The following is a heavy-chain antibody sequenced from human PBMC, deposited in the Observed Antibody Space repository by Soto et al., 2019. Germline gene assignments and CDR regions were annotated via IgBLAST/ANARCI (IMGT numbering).Heavy chain of an antibody. CDR1: RFSFSSYE. V-gene: IGHV3-23*01. Sequence: EVQLLESGGGLVQPGGSLRLSCVASRFSFSSYEMSWVRQAAGKGLEWVSRVSLTGDRTNYAGSVKGRFTVSRDNYKNTLYLEMHSLKPEDTAIYYCARGGRYCTPTSCAIDSWGRGTPVTVSS. D-gene: IGHD2-8*01. CDR3: ARGGRYCTPTSCAIDS. CDR2: VSLTGDRT. J-gene: IGHJ4*02.